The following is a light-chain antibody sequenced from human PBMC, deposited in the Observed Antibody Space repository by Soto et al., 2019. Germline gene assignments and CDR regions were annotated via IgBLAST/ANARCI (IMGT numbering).Light chain of an antibody. CDR1: SPNFGSND. CDR3: AAWDDSLSGRL. J-gene: IGLJ3*02. V-gene: IGLV1-47*02. Sequence: QSALTQPPSVSGTPGQRVTISCSGTSPNFGSNDLYWYQQLPETAPKPLIISNNQRPSGVPDRFSGARSGTSASLAISGLRSGDEADYYCAAWDDSLSGRLFGGGTKLTVL. CDR2: SNN.